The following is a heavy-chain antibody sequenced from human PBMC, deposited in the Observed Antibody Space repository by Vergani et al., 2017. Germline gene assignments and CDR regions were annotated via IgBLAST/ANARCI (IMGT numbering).Heavy chain of an antibody. CDR3: ARDIEPGYCSGGSCNNWFDP. V-gene: IGHV4-38-2*02. D-gene: IGHD2-15*01. J-gene: IGHJ5*02. CDR1: GYSISSGYY. CDR2: IYHSGST. Sequence: QVQLQESGPGLVKPSETLSLTCTVSGYSISSGYYWGWLRQPPGKGLEWIGSIYHSGSTYYTPSLKSRVTISVDTTKNQFSLKLSSVTAADTAVYYCARDIEPGYCSGGSCNNWFDPWGQGTLVTVSS.